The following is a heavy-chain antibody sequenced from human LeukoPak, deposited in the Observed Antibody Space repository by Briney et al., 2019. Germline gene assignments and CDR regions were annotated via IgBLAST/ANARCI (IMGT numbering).Heavy chain of an antibody. V-gene: IGHV3-33*01. J-gene: IGHJ4*02. CDR2: IWYDGSNK. Sequence: GGSLRLSCAASGFTFSSYGMHWVRQAPGKGLEWVAVIWYDGSNKYYADSVKGRFTISRDNSKNTLYLQMNSLRAEDTAVYYCAREVPIAVAGIDYWGQGTLVTVSS. CDR1: GFTFSSYG. CDR3: AREVPIAVAGIDY. D-gene: IGHD6-19*01.